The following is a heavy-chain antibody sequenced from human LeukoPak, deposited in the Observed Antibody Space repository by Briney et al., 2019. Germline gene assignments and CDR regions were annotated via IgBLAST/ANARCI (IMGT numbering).Heavy chain of an antibody. J-gene: IGHJ5*02. D-gene: IGHD2-15*01. Sequence: PGGSLRLSCAASGFTFSSYSINWVRQAPGKGLEWVSAISSSDDSTYYADSVKGRFTISRDNSKNTLYLQMNSLRAEDTAIYYCAKVRGYFDPWGQGTLVTVSS. V-gene: IGHV3-23*01. CDR1: GFTFSSYS. CDR3: AKVRGYFDP. CDR2: ISSSDDST.